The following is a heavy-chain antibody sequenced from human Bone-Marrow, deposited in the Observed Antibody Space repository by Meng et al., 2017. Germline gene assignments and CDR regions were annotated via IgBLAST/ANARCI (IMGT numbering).Heavy chain of an antibody. CDR3: ARNFDWGFDY. V-gene: IGHV4-39*01. J-gene: IGHJ4*02. CDR1: GGSISSSSYY. D-gene: IGHD3-9*01. CDR2: IYYSGST. Sequence: QLQLQESGAGLVKPSETLSLTCAVYGGSISSSSYYWGWIRQPPGKGLEWIGSIYYSGSTYYNPSLKSRVTISVDTSKNQFSLKLSSVTAADTAVYYCARNFDWGFDYWGQGTLVTVSS.